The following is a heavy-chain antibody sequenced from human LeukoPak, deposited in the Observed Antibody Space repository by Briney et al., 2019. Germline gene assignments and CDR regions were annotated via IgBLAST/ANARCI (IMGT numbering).Heavy chain of an antibody. CDR3: ARGSPKYINSWFDS. J-gene: IGHJ5*01. CDR2: INPSGGST. Sequence: ASVKVSCKASGYTFSSHYVHWVRQAPGQGLEWVGIINPSGGSTGSAQKFQGRVTMTRDTSTSTVYMELRGLRSEDTAVYYCARGSPKYINSWFDSWGQGTLVSVSS. D-gene: IGHD2/OR15-2a*01. V-gene: IGHV1-46*01. CDR1: GYTFSSHY.